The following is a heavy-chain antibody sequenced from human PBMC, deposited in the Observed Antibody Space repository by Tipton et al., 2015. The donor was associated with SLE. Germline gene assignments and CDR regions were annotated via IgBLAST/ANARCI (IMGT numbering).Heavy chain of an antibody. CDR3: ARMGLCTTTTCNEGAFDV. V-gene: IGHV4-39*07. J-gene: IGHJ3*01. CDR1: GGSISSSSYY. Sequence: TLSLTCTVSGGSISSSSYYWGWIRQPPGKGLEWIGSIYYSGSTYYNPSLKSRVTISVDTSKNQFSLKLTFVGAADTAIYYCARMGLCTTTTCNEGAFDVWGQGSMVTVSS. CDR2: IYYSGST. D-gene: IGHD2-2*01.